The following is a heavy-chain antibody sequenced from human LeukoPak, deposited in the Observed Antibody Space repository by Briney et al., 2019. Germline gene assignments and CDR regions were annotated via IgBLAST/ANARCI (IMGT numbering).Heavy chain of an antibody. CDR3: ARHGRMVIMSKFSTGIDQ. CDR2: IYYTGMT. V-gene: IGHV4-59*08. D-gene: IGHD2-8*01. J-gene: IGHJ4*02. Sequence: PSETLSLTCTVPDGSISNCFWSWIRQPPGKGLEWIGYIYYTGMTNSNPSLKSRVTISMDTSKNQFSLNLRSVTAADTAIYYCARHGRMVIMSKFSTGIDQWGQGTLVTVSS. CDR1: DGSISNCF.